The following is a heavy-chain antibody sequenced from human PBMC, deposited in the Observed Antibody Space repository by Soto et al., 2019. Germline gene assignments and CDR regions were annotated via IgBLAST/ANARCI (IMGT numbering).Heavy chain of an antibody. J-gene: IGHJ5*02. CDR2: IYYSGST. D-gene: IGHD3-3*01. CDR3: ARLGSLEGRWFDP. Sequence: SETLSLTCTVSGGSISSSSYYWGWIRQPPGKGLEWIGSIYYSGSTYYNPSLKSRVTISVDTSKNQFSLKLSSVTAADTAVYYCARLGSLEGRWFDPWGQGTLVTVSS. V-gene: IGHV4-39*01. CDR1: GGSISSSSYY.